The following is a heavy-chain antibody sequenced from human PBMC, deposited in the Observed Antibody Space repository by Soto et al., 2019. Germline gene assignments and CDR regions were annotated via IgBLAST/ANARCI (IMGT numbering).Heavy chain of an antibody. Sequence: GGSLRLSCAAAGFTFSSHCMHLGRQAPGKGVGWGGFIWYDGSNKYYADSVKGRFTISRDNSKNTLYLQMNSLRAEDTAVYYCARDGRSSYDFWSGYYLIDYYMDVWGKGTTVTVSS. J-gene: IGHJ6*03. V-gene: IGHV3-33*01. CDR1: GFTFSSHC. CDR2: IWYDGSNK. CDR3: ARDGRSSYDFWSGYYLIDYYMDV. D-gene: IGHD3-3*01.